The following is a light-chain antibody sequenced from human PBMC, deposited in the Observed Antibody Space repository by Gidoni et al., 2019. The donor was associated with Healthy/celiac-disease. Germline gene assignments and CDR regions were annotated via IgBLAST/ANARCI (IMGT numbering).Light chain of an antibody. CDR2: YAA. J-gene: IGKJ3*01. V-gene: IGKV3-11*01. CDR1: QRVSSY. CDR3: QQRSNCPPFT. Sequence: DIVFTQSPATLSLSPGERATLSCRASQRVSSYLAWYQQKTGQAPSLLIYYAANRATSIPAWFSGGGSWTAFTPPIISLVPEDVSVYYCQQRSNCPPFTFGPGTKVDIK.